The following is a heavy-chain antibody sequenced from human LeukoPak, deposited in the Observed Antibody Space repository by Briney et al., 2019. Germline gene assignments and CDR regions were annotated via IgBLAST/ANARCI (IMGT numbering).Heavy chain of an antibody. CDR1: GFTFSNYG. V-gene: IGHV3-30*18. CDR3: AKDGDQEPYHGMDV. CDR2: ISYDGSNK. J-gene: IGHJ6*02. D-gene: IGHD1-26*01. Sequence: GGSLRLSCAASGFTFSNYGMHWVRQAPGKGLEWVAVISYDGSNKYYADFVKGRFTISRDNSKNILYLQMNSLRAEDTAVYYCAKDGDQEPYHGMDVWGQGTTVTVSS.